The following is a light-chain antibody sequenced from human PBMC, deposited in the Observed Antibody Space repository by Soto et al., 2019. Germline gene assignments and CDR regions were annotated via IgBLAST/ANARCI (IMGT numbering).Light chain of an antibody. Sequence: EIVLTQSPGTLSLSPGERATLSCRASQSVSSSYLAWYQQKPGQAPRLLIYGASSRATGIPDRFSGSGSGTDFTLTISRLEPEDFALYYCQQYGKTFGQGTKVDI. J-gene: IGKJ1*01. CDR2: GAS. CDR1: QSVSSSY. V-gene: IGKV3-20*01. CDR3: QQYGKT.